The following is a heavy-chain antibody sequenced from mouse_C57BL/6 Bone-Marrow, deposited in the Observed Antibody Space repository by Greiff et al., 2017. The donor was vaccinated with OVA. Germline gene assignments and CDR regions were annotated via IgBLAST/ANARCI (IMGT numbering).Heavy chain of an antibody. J-gene: IGHJ1*03. CDR2: ISDGGSYT. Sequence: EVQLQESGGGLVKPGGSLKLSCAASGFTFSSYAMSWVRQTPEKRLEWVATISDGGSYTYYPDNVKGRFTISRDNAKNNLYLQMSHLKSEDTAMYYCARDKTDYYGSSYYFDVWGTGTTVTVSS. CDR3: ARDKTDYYGSSYYFDV. V-gene: IGHV5-4*01. D-gene: IGHD1-1*01. CDR1: GFTFSSYA.